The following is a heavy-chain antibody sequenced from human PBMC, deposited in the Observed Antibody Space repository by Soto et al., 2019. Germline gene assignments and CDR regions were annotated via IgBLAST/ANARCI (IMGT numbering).Heavy chain of an antibody. J-gene: IGHJ4*02. CDR1: GFTFTSSA. D-gene: IGHD5-18*01. CDR3: AADRGYSYGFLGY. Sequence: SVKVSCKASGFTFTSSAVQWVRQARGQRLEWIGWIVVGSGNTNYAQKFQERVTITRDMSTSTAYMELSSLRSEDTAVYYCAADRGYSYGFLGYWGQGTLVTVSS. V-gene: IGHV1-58*01. CDR2: IVVGSGNT.